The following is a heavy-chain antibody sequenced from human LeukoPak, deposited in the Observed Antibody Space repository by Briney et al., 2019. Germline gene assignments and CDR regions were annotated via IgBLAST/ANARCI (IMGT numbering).Heavy chain of an antibody. V-gene: IGHV3-21*01. Sequence: KPGGSLRLSCAASGFTFSSYAMSWVRQAPGKGLEWVSSISGSSGYIYYADSVKGRFTISRDNAKNSMYLQMNSLRAEDTAVYYCARDSCSGGSCYPPYYYYYGMDVWGQGTTVTVSS. CDR2: ISGSSGYI. CDR1: GFTFSSYA. CDR3: ARDSCSGGSCYPPYYYYYGMDV. D-gene: IGHD2-15*01. J-gene: IGHJ6*02.